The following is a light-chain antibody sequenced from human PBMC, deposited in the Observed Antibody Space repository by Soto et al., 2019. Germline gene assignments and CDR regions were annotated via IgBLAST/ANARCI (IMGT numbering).Light chain of an antibody. CDR2: AAS. CDR3: QQSYTTLFT. V-gene: IGKV1-39*01. CDR1: QSISNY. Sequence: DIQMTQSPSSLSASVGDRVTITCRASQSISNYLNWYQQKPGKAPKLLIYAASSLQSGVPSWFSGSGSGTDVTLTISSLQPEDFATYSCQQSYTTLFTFGPGTNVDI. J-gene: IGKJ3*01.